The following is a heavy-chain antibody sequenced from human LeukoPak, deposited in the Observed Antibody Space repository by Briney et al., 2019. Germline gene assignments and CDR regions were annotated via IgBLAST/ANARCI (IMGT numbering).Heavy chain of an antibody. CDR1: GFTFSSYG. J-gene: IGHJ6*03. V-gene: IGHV3-30*02. D-gene: IGHD6-13*01. CDR3: ATLGGMIAAAGTDYYYMDV. Sequence: PGGSLRLSCAASGFTFSSYGMHWVRQAPGKGLEWVAFIRYDGSNKYYADSVKGRFTISRDNSKNTLYLQMNSLRAEDTAVYYCATLGGMIAAAGTDYYYMDVWGKGTTVTVSS. CDR2: IRYDGSNK.